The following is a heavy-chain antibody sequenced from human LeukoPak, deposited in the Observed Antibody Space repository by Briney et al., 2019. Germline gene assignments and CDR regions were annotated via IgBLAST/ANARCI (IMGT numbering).Heavy chain of an antibody. CDR3: ARDPNSLRLRLGELSLPPDY. Sequence: GGSLRLSCAASGFTFSSYSMNWVRQAPGKGLEWVSSISSSSSYKYYADSVKGRFTISRDNAKNSLYLQMSSLRAEDTAVYYCARDPNSLRLRLGELSLPPDYWGQGTLVTVSS. V-gene: IGHV3-21*01. J-gene: IGHJ4*02. CDR1: GFTFSSYS. CDR2: ISSSSSYK. D-gene: IGHD3-16*02.